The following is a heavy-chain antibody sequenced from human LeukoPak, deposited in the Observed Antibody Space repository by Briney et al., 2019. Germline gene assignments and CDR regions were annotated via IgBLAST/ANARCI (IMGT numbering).Heavy chain of an antibody. V-gene: IGHV1-18*04. J-gene: IGHJ4*02. CDR2: ISAYNGNT. Sequence: ASVRLSCTASGFTFSSYCMSWVRQAPGQGLEWMGWISAYNGNTNYAQKLQGRVTMTTDTSTSTAYMELRSLRSDDTAVYYCARVGPGYYDYVWGSCDYWGQGTLVTVSS. D-gene: IGHD3-16*01. CDR1: GFTFSSYC. CDR3: ARVGPGYYDYVWGSCDY.